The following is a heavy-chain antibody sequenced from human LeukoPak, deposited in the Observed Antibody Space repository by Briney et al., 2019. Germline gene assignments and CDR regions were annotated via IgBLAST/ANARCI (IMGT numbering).Heavy chain of an antibody. CDR2: IYYSGST. CDR1: GGSISSYY. V-gene: IGHV4-59*01. J-gene: IGHJ4*02. D-gene: IGHD5-24*01. CDR3: ARVVGDGYNYFLDY. Sequence: PSETLSLTCTVSGGSISSYYWSWIRQPPGKGLEWIGYIYYSGSTNYNPSLKSRVTISVDTPKNQFSLKLSSVTAADTAVYYCARVVGDGYNYFLDYWGQGTLVTVSS.